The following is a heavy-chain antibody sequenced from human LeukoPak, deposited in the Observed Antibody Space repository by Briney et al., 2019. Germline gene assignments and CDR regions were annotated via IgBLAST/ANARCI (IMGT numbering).Heavy chain of an antibody. Sequence: SETLSLTCTVSGGSINGYFCTWLRQSAGAGLECIGRIHTSGTTYYNPSFKSRVSMSVDTSNNKFSLRLNSVSAADTAVYYCARNPAGHGRYFDYWGQGALVTVSS. D-gene: IGHD1-14*01. V-gene: IGHV4-4*07. CDR2: IHTSGTT. J-gene: IGHJ4*02. CDR3: ARNPAGHGRYFDY. CDR1: GGSINGYF.